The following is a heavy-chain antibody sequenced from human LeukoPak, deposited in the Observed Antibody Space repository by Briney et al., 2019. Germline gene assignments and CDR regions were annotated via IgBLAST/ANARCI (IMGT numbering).Heavy chain of an antibody. J-gene: IGHJ5*02. V-gene: IGHV1-2*02. CDR2: INPNSGGT. CDR3: ARAGIAAAGGYNWFDP. Sequence: VSVKVSCKASGYTFTGYYMHWVRQAPGQGLEWMGWINPNSGGTNYAQKFQGRVTMTRDTSISTAYMELSRLRSDDTAVYYCARAGIAAAGGYNWFDPWGQGTLVTVSS. CDR1: GYTFTGYY. D-gene: IGHD6-13*01.